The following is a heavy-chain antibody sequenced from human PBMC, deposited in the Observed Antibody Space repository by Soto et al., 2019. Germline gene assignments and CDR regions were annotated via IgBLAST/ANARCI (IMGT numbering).Heavy chain of an antibody. J-gene: IGHJ6*02. Sequence: PGESLKISCKGSGYSFTSYWISWVRQMPGKGLEWMGRIDPSDSYTNYSPSFQGHVTISADKSISTAYLQWSSLKASDTAMYYCASGHIAAAATVFYYYYGMDVWGQGTTVTVSS. CDR2: IDPSDSYT. CDR3: ASGHIAAAATVFYYYYGMDV. D-gene: IGHD6-13*01. CDR1: GYSFTSYW. V-gene: IGHV5-10-1*01.